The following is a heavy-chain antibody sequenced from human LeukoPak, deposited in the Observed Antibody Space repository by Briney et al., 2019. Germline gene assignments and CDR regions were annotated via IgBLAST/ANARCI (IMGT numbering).Heavy chain of an antibody. D-gene: IGHD3-3*01. CDR3: ARDTIFGVVNWFDP. Sequence: SQTLSLTCTVSGGSISSGGYYWSWIRQHPGKGLEWIGYIYYSGSTYYNPSLKSRVTISVDTSKNQFSLKLSSVTAADTAVYYRARDTIFGVVNWFDPWGQGTLVTVSS. CDR1: GGSISSGGYY. V-gene: IGHV4-31*03. J-gene: IGHJ5*02. CDR2: IYYSGST.